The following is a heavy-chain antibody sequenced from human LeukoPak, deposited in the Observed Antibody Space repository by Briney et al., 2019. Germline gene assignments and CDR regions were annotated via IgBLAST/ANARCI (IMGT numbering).Heavy chain of an antibody. J-gene: IGHJ4*02. Sequence: SETLSLTCTVSGGSISGYYWSWIRQSPAKGLEWNGYIFYSGSTNYNPSLKGRGTISVDRSKNQFSLTLYSLTAADTAVYFCARHGQGPLIPLDYGGQGILVTVS. D-gene: IGHD3-16*01. CDR2: IFYSGST. CDR1: GGSISGYY. CDR3: ARHGQGPLIPLDY. V-gene: IGHV4-59*08.